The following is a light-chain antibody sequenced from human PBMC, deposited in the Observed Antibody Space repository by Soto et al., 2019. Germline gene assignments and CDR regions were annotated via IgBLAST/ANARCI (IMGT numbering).Light chain of an antibody. Sequence: SYELTQAPSESVAPGKTARITCGGNNIGSKSVHWYQQKPGQAPVLVIYYDSDRPSGIPERFSGSNSGNTATLTISRVEAGGEADYYCQVWDSSSDHLVVFGGGTKLTVL. CDR1: NIGSKS. J-gene: IGLJ2*01. CDR2: YDS. V-gene: IGLV3-21*04. CDR3: QVWDSSSDHLVV.